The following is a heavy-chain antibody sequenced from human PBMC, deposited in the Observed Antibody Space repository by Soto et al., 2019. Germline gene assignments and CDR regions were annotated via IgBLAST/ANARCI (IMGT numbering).Heavy chain of an antibody. J-gene: IGHJ6*02. D-gene: IGHD6-6*01. CDR1: GFTFSDYY. Sequence: QVQLVESGGGLVKPGGSLRLSCAASGFTFSDYYMSWIRQAPGKGLEWVSYISSSGSTIYYAASVKGRFTISRDNAKNSLYLQMNSLRAEDTAVYYCAREVYSSSLPTYYSYYGMDVWGQGTTVTVSS. V-gene: IGHV3-11*01. CDR3: AREVYSSSLPTYYSYYGMDV. CDR2: ISSSGSTI.